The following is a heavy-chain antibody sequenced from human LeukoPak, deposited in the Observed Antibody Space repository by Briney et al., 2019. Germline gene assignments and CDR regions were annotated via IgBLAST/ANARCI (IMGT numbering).Heavy chain of an antibody. CDR1: GGSISSYY. CDR2: IYYSGST. Sequence: SETLSLTCAVSGGSISSYYWSWSRQPPGKGLEWIGYIYYSGSTNYNPSLKSRVTISVDTSKNQFSLKLSSVTAADTAVYYCARGRSPPHYYGMDVWGQGTTVTVSS. J-gene: IGHJ6*02. V-gene: IGHV4-59*01. CDR3: ARGRSPPHYYGMDV.